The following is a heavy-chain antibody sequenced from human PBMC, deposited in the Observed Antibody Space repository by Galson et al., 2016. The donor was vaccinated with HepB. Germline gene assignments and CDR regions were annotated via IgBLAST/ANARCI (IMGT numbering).Heavy chain of an antibody. J-gene: IGHJ5*02. CDR3: MKGSFSGGWSNWFDP. D-gene: IGHD6-19*01. CDR1: GFTFSSFA. CDR2: IDNNGGTA. Sequence: SLRLSCAVSGFTFSSFAMHWVRQSPGRGLEYVSGIDNNGGTAYYADSVRGRFTISRDESRNTLYLQMGSLRADDTAVYYCMKGSFSGGWSNWFDPWGQGTLVTVSS. V-gene: IGHV3-64D*08.